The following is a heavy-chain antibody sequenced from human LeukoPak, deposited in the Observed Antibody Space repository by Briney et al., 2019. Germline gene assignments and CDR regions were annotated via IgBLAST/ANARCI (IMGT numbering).Heavy chain of an antibody. V-gene: IGHV1-2*02. J-gene: IGHJ6*02. D-gene: IGHD5-18*01. CDR1: GYTFTGYY. CDR2: INPNSGGT. CDR3: ARGYSYGFDYYGMDV. Sequence: ASVKVSCKASGYTFTGYYMHWVRQAPGQGLEWMGWINPNSGGTNYAQKFQGRVTMTRDTSISTAYMELSRLRSDDTAVYYCARGYSYGFDYYGMDVWGQGTTVAVSS.